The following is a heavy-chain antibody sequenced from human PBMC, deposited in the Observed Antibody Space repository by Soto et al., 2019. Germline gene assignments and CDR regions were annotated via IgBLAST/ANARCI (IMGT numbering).Heavy chain of an antibody. V-gene: IGHV1-69*12. CDR1: GGTFSSYA. CDR3: ARGGPENDY. Sequence: QVQLVQSGAEVKKPGSSVKVSCKASGGTFSSYALSWVRQAPGQGLEWMGGIIPMSGATNYAQKFQGRVTFTADESTNTAYLELTSLRSEDKAVYYCARGGPENDYWGQGTLVNVSS. J-gene: IGHJ4*02. CDR2: IIPMSGAT. D-gene: IGHD1-26*01.